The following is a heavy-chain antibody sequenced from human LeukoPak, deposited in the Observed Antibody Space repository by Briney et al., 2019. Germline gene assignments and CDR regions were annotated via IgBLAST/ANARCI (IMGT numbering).Heavy chain of an antibody. CDR1: GFTFSSYG. V-gene: IGHV3-30*02. CDR2: IRYDGSNK. D-gene: IGHD2/OR15-2a*01. Sequence: GGSLRLSCAASGFTFSSYGMHWVRQAPGKGLEWVAFIRYDGSNKYYADSVKGRFTISRDNSKNTLYLQMNSLRAEDTAVYYCAKEIPRHDTSRISQGNYWGQGTLVTVSS. J-gene: IGHJ4*02. CDR3: AKEIPRHDTSRISQGNY.